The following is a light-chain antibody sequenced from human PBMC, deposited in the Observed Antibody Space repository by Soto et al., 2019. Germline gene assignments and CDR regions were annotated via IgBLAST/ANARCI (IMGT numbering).Light chain of an antibody. CDR2: KAS. J-gene: IGKJ1*01. V-gene: IGKV1-5*03. CDR1: QSINSW. CDR3: QQYKSYWT. Sequence: DIQMTQSPSTLSASVGDRVTITCRASQSINSWLAWYQQKPGKAPNLLIYKASSLESGVPSRFSGRGSGTEFTLTISSLQPDDFATYYCQQYKSYWTFGQGTKVEIK.